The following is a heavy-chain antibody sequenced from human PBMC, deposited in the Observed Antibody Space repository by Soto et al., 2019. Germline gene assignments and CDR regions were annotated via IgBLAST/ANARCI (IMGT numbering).Heavy chain of an antibody. CDR1: GLSITTSAVG. V-gene: IGHV2-5*02. CDR2: IYWDDDK. Sequence: QITLKESAPTLVKPTQTLTLTCTSSGLSITTSAVGVCWIRQPPGKALEWLALIYWDDDKRYSPSLKIRLTITQDTSRKQVVLTMTNMDALDKATYFYAHWDGFAEFDYGGQATLVTVSS. J-gene: IGHJ4*02. CDR3: AHWDGFAEFDY. D-gene: IGHD3-10*01.